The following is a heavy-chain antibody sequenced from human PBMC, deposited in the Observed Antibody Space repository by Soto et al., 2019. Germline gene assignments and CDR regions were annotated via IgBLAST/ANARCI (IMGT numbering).Heavy chain of an antibody. V-gene: IGHV3-23*01. J-gene: IGHJ4*02. CDR1: GFTFSSYA. D-gene: IGHD2-2*01. Sequence: GESLKISCAASGFTFSSYAMSWVRQAPGKGLEWVSAISGSGGSTYYADSVKGRFTISRDNSKNTLYLQMNSLRAEDTAVYYCMLYCSSTSCPNFDYWGQGTLVTVSS. CDR2: ISGSGGST. CDR3: MLYCSSTSCPNFDY.